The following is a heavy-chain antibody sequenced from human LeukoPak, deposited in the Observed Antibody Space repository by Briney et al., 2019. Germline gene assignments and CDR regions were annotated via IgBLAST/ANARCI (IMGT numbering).Heavy chain of an antibody. Sequence: GGSLRLSCAASGFTFSTCAMSWVRQAPGKGLEWVSGISGTTSGTYYADSVKGRFTISRDNSKNTLFLQVNSLRAEDTAVYYCAKARTYFYHGLDVWGQGTTVTVSS. D-gene: IGHD1-14*01. CDR3: AKARTYFYHGLDV. CDR1: GFTFSTCA. V-gene: IGHV3-23*01. J-gene: IGHJ6*02. CDR2: ISGTTSGT.